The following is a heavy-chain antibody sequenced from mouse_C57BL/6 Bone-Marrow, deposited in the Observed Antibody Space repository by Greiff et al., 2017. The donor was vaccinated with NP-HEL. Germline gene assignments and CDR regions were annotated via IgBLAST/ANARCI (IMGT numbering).Heavy chain of an antibody. V-gene: IGHV5-9-1*02. Sequence: EVKLVESGEGLVKPGGSLKLSCAASGFTFSSYAMSWVRQTPEKRLEWVAYISSGGDYIYYADTVKGRFTISRDNARNTLYLQMSSLKSEDTAMYYCTRDRSSITTVVAVDAMDYWGQGTSVTVSS. CDR2: ISSGGDYI. J-gene: IGHJ4*01. CDR1: GFTFSSYA. CDR3: TRDRSSITTVVAVDAMDY. D-gene: IGHD1-1*01.